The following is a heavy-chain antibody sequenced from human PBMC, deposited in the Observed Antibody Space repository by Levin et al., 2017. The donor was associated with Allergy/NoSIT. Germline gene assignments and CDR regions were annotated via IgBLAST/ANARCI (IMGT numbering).Heavy chain of an antibody. CDR1: GFNFSTYA. CDR3: AKTPYSSGWSLDY. CDR2: ISGSGGNT. Sequence: AGGSLRLSCAASGFNFSTYAMTWVRQAPGKGLEWVSAISGSGGNTYYADSVKGRFTISRDNSKNTVYLQMNSLRADDTAVYYCAKTPYSSGWSLDYWGQGTVVTVSS. J-gene: IGHJ4*02. V-gene: IGHV3-23*01. D-gene: IGHD6-19*01.